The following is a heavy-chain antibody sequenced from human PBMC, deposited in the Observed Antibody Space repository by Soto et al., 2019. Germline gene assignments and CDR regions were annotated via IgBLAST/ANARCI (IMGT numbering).Heavy chain of an antibody. V-gene: IGHV1-69*13. Sequence: ASVKVSCKASGCTFSSYAISWVRQAPGQGLEWMGGIIPIFGTANYAQKFQGRVTITADESTSTAYMELSSLRSEDTAVYYCARGKSDKHNYFEYLGQGTWVNVSS. D-gene: IGHD2-21*01. CDR3: ARGKSDKHNYFEY. CDR2: IIPIFGTA. J-gene: IGHJ4*02. CDR1: GCTFSSYA.